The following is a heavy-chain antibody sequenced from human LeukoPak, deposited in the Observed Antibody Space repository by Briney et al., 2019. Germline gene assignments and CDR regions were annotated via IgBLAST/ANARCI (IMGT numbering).Heavy chain of an antibody. CDR1: GFTFSSYA. Sequence: GGSLRLSCAASGFTFSSYAMSWVRQAPGKGLEWISAISGSGGSTYYADSVKGRFTIARDNSKNTLYLQMNSLRAEDTAVYYCAKDLVGAPIDYWGQGTLVTVSS. D-gene: IGHD1-26*01. CDR2: ISGSGGST. CDR3: AKDLVGAPIDY. J-gene: IGHJ4*02. V-gene: IGHV3-23*01.